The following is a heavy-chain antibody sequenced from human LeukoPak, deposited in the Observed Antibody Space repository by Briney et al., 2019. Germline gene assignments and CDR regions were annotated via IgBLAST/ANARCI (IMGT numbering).Heavy chain of an antibody. D-gene: IGHD3-3*01. CDR2: INPNSGGT. J-gene: IGHJ6*03. Sequence: ASVKVSCKASGYTFTGYYMHWVRQAPGQGLEWMGWINPNSGGTNYAQKFQGRVTMARDTSISTAYMELSRLRSDDTAVYYCAKTYYDFWGGYYMPMEVWGKGTTVTVSS. CDR1: GYTFTGYY. CDR3: AKTYYDFWGGYYMPMEV. V-gene: IGHV1-2*02.